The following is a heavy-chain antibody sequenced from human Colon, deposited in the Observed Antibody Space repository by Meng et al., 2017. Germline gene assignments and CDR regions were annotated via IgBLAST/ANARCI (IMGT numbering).Heavy chain of an antibody. D-gene: IGHD3-10*01. CDR2: TYYRSEWQN. CDR3: TTWYGEY. J-gene: IGHJ4*02. V-gene: IGHV6-1*01. Sequence: QVTFPQSVPVLVKPSQTLSLTCAISGDSVSSNRALWHWVRQSPSRGLEWLGQTYYRSEWQNHYGVSVKSRITINADTSRNHFSLHLNSVTPEDTAVYYCTTWYGEYWGQGTLVTVSS. CDR1: GDSVSSNRAL.